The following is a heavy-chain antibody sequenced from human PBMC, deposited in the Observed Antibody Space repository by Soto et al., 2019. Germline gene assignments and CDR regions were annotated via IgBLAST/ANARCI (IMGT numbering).Heavy chain of an antibody. V-gene: IGHV3-30*18. CDR1: GFTFSSYG. J-gene: IGHJ4*02. CDR3: AKIIVSSGYDFPTMGPMGHFDY. Sequence: QVQLVESGGGVVQPGRSLRLSCAASGFTFSSYGMHWVRQAPGKGLEWVAVISYDGSNKYYADSVKGRFTISRDNSKNTLYLQMNSLRAEDTAVYYCAKIIVSSGYDFPTMGPMGHFDYWGQGTLVTVSS. CDR2: ISYDGSNK. D-gene: IGHD5-12*01.